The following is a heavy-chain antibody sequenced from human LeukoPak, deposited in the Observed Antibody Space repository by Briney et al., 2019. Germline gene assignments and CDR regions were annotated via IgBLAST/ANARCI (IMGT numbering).Heavy chain of an antibody. CDR3: ARDPGVAAGKFDY. J-gene: IGHJ4*02. CDR1: GGSISSGSYY. CDR2: IYTSGST. Sequence: SQTLSLTCTVSGGSISSGSYYWSWIRQPAGKGLEWIGRIYTSGSTNYNPSLKSRVTISVDTSKNQFSLKLSSVTAADTAVYYCARDPGVAAGKFDYWGQGTLVTVSS. D-gene: IGHD6-13*01. V-gene: IGHV4-61*02.